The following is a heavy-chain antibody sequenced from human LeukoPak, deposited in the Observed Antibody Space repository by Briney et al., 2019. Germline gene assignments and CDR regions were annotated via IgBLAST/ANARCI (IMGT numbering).Heavy chain of an antibody. CDR2: IYHSGST. CDR1: GYSISSGYY. Sequence: SETLSLTCTVSGYSISSGYYWGWIRQPPWKGLEWIGSIYHSGSTYYNPSLKSRVTISVDTSKNQFSLKLGSVTAADTAVYYCAREATTVKRGDYWGQGTLVTVSS. V-gene: IGHV4-38-2*02. J-gene: IGHJ4*02. D-gene: IGHD4-11*01. CDR3: AREATTVKRGDY.